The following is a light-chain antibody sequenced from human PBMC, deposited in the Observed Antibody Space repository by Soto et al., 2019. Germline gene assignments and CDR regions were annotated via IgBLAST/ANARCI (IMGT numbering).Light chain of an antibody. CDR2: DAS. J-gene: IGKJ3*01. V-gene: IGKV3-11*01. CDR3: QQRSGWPPLFT. CDR1: QSVSSY. Sequence: EIVLTQSPATLSLSPGERATLSCRASQSVSSYLAWYQQRPGQPPRLLIYDASNRATGIPARVSGSGSGTYFTLTISSLEPEDFATYYCQQRSGWPPLFTFGPGTKVDI.